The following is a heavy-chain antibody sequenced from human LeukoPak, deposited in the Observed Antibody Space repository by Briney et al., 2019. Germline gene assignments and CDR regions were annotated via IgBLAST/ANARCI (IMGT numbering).Heavy chain of an antibody. CDR2: INPNSGGT. CDR3: ARDIYDSSGYYLDV. V-gene: IGHV1-2*02. J-gene: IGHJ6*03. CDR1: GYTFTSYG. Sequence: GASVKVSCKASGYTFTSYGISWVRQAPGQGLEWMGWINPNSGGTNYAQKFQGRVTMTRDTSISTAYMELSRLRSDDTAVYYCARDIYDSSGYYLDVWGKGTTVTVSS. D-gene: IGHD3-22*01.